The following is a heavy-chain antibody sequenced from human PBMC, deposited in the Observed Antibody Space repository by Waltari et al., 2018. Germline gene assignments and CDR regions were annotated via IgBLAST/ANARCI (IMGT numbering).Heavy chain of an antibody. D-gene: IGHD6-19*01. V-gene: IGHV4-34*01. CDR3: AIGQRLSLAVSGPVSFDP. CDR2: INHSGST. CDR1: GGSFSGYY. Sequence: QVQLQQWGAGLLKPSETLSLTCAVYGGSFSGYYWSWIRQPPGKGLGWIGEINHSGSTNYNPFLKSRVSISVDTSKNQFSLKLCSGTAAVTAVYSCAIGQRLSLAVSGPVSFDPWGQGTLVTVSS. J-gene: IGHJ5*02.